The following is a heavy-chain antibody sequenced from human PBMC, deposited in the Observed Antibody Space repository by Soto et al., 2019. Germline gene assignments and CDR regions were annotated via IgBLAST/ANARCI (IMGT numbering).Heavy chain of an antibody. CDR1: GGSFSTYY. D-gene: IGHD3-9*01. CDR3: ARGGSNDWQVAFDI. Sequence: QLQQWGAGLLKPSETLSLTCVVSGGSFSTYYYTWILQSPGKGLEWIGEINHSGSNNYSPSLKTRVTMSLDTYKFQFSPKLTSVTAADTGVYYCARGGSNDWQVAFDIWGQGTMVSVSS. J-gene: IGHJ3*02. V-gene: IGHV4-34*01. CDR2: INHSGSN.